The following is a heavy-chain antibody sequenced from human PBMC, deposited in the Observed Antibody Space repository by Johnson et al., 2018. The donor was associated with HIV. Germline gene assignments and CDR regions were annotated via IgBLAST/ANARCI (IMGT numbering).Heavy chain of an antibody. CDR3: ARCDSSSPLRAFDI. V-gene: IGHV3-9*01. Sequence: VQLVESGGGLVQPGRSLRLSCAASGFTFDDYAMHWVRQVPGKGLEWVSGISWNSGSIGYVDSVKGRFTISRDNSKNTLYLQMNSLRAEDTAVYYCARCDSSSPLRAFDIWGQGTMVTVSS. CDR2: ISWNSGSI. J-gene: IGHJ3*02. D-gene: IGHD6-6*01. CDR1: GFTFDDYA.